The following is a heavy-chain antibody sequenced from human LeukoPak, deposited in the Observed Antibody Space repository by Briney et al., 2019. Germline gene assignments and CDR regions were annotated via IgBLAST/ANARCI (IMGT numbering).Heavy chain of an antibody. Sequence: HPSETLSLTCTVSGASISISSFYWGWMRQPPGRGLEWIGSIYYTESTYYNPSLKSRVTISVDTSKNQFSLRLNSATAADTAVYFCASLGYVGYTNNWSEGHYWGQGTLVTVSS. CDR3: ASLGYVGYTNNWSEGHY. CDR2: IYYTEST. J-gene: IGHJ4*02. V-gene: IGHV4-39*01. CDR1: GASISISSFY. D-gene: IGHD1-1*01.